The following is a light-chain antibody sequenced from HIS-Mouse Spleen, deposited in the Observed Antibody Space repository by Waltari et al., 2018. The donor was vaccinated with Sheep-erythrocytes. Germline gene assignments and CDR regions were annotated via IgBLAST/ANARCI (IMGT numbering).Light chain of an antibody. V-gene: IGLV2-11*01. CDR3: CSYAGSYNHV. CDR1: SSDVGGYNY. J-gene: IGLJ1*01. CDR2: DVS. Sequence: QSALTQPRSVSGSPGQSVTISCTGTSSDVGGYNYVSWYQQHPGKAPKLMNYDVSKRPDGVPNRFSCSKSGNTASLTISGLQAEDEADYYCCSYAGSYNHVFATGTKVTVL.